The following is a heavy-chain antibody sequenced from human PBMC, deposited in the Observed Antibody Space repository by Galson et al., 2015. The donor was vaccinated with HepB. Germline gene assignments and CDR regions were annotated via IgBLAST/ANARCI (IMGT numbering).Heavy chain of an antibody. Sequence: SLRLSCAASGFAFSSYEMNWVRQAPGKGLELLSYISRSGGNIYYADSVKGRFTISRDNAKNSLYLQMNSLRAEDTAVYFCARDPPDYGDYRHPFDYWGQGTLVTVSS. J-gene: IGHJ4*02. CDR1: GFAFSSYE. CDR2: ISRSGGNI. D-gene: IGHD4-17*01. V-gene: IGHV3-48*03. CDR3: ARDPPDYGDYRHPFDY.